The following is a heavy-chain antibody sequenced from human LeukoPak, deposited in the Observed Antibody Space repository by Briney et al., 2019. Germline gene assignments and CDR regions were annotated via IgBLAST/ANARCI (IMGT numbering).Heavy chain of an antibody. CDR1: GFTFDDYG. V-gene: IGHV3-20*04. CDR2: INWNGGST. Sequence: PGGSLRLSCAAYGFTFDDYGMSWVRQAQGKGLEWVSGINWNGGSTGYADSVKGRFTISRDNAKNSLYLQMNSLRAEDTALYYCARGGTTDYFDYWGQGTLVTVSS. J-gene: IGHJ4*02. D-gene: IGHD4-17*01. CDR3: ARGGTTDYFDY.